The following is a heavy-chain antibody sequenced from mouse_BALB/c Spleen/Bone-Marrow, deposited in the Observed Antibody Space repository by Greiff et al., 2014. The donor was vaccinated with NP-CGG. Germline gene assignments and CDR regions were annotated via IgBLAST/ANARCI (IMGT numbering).Heavy chain of an antibody. J-gene: IGHJ1*01. D-gene: IGHD1-1*01. Sequence: EVQLQQSGAELVKPGASVKLSCTASGFNIKDTYMHWVKQRPEQGLEWIGRIDPANGNTKYDPKFQGKATITADTSSNTAYLQISSLTSEDTAVYYCARGGSSYGWYFDVWGAGTTVTVSS. CDR2: IDPANGNT. CDR1: GFNIKDTY. V-gene: IGHV14-3*02. CDR3: ARGGSSYGWYFDV.